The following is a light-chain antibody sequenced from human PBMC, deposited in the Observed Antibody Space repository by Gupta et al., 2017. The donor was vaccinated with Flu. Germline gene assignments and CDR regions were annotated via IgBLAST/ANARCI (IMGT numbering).Light chain of an antibody. J-gene: IGLJ3*02. V-gene: IGLV2-14*01. CDR3: SSFTTSSTWV. Sequence: QSALTQPATVSGSAGQSITICCTGTRTDVGVDSYVSWYHQDPGKAPKLRIYEVNNRPSGVSNRFSGSKSGNTASLTISGLQAEDEADDYCSSFTTSSTWVCGGGTKLTV. CDR2: EVN. CDR1: RTDVGVDSY.